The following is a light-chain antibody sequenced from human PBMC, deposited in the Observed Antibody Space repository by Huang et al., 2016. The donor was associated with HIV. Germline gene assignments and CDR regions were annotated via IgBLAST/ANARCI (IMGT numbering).Light chain of an antibody. CDR1: QTLSGSY. CDR2: SAS. J-gene: IGKJ5*01. Sequence: EIVLTQSLGTLAFSPGERATLSCRASQTLSGSYLAWYQQKPGQAPRLLMHSASTRASGIPDRFSVSGSGTDFTLTISSLEPEDFAVYFCQQYGSLPYTFGQGTRLDIK. CDR3: QQYGSLPYT. V-gene: IGKV3-20*01.